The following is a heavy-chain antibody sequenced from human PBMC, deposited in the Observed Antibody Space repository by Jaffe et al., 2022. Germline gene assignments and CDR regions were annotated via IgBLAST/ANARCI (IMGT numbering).Heavy chain of an antibody. J-gene: IGHJ4*02. Sequence: EVQLLESGGGLVQPGGSLRLSCAASGFTFSSYAMSWVRQAPGKGLEWVSAISGSGGSTYYADSVKGRFTISRDNSKNTLYLQMNSLRAEDTAVYYCAKPDCSSTSCYGSYFDYWGQGTLVTVSS. D-gene: IGHD2-2*01. CDR2: ISGSGGST. CDR3: AKPDCSSTSCYGSYFDY. CDR1: GFTFSSYA. V-gene: IGHV3-23*01.